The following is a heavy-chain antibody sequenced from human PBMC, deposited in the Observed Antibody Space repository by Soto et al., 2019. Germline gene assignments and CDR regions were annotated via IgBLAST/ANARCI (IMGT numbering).Heavy chain of an antibody. D-gene: IGHD2-15*01. CDR1: GGTCISYA. Sequence: TGGSLRLSCAASGGTCISYAMSWVRQAPGKGLEWVSAISGSGGSTYYADSVKGRFTISRDNSKNTLYLQMNSLRAEDTAVYYCAKDPRVAATSDDYWGQGTLVTVSS. CDR2: ISGSGGST. V-gene: IGHV3-23*01. CDR3: AKDPRVAATSDDY. J-gene: IGHJ4*02.